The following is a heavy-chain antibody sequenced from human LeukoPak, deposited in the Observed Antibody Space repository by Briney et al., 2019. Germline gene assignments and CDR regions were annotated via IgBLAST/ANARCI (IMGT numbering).Heavy chain of an antibody. CDR2: IYYSGST. Sequence: SETLSLTCTVSGGSISSSSYYWGWIRQPPGKGLEWIGNIYYSGSTYYNPSLKSRVTISADTSKNHFSLKLSSVTAADTAVYYCARLVAVAGVFDYWGQGTLVTVSS. D-gene: IGHD6-19*01. V-gene: IGHV4-39*02. J-gene: IGHJ4*02. CDR1: GGSISSSSYY. CDR3: ARLVAVAGVFDY.